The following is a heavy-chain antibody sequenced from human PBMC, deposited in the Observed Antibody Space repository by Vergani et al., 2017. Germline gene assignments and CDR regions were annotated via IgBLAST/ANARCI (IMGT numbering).Heavy chain of an antibody. J-gene: IGHJ4*02. CDR2: ISYDGSNK. D-gene: IGHD4-23*01. V-gene: IGHV3-30*01. CDR3: ARGETTVVTPQDY. CDR1: GFTFSSYA. Sequence: QVQLVESGGGVVQPGRSLRLSRAASGFTFSSYAMHWVRQAPGKGLEWVAVISYDGSNKYYADSVKGRFTISRDNSKNKLYLQMNSLRAEETAVYYCARGETTVVTPQDYWGQGTLVTVSS.